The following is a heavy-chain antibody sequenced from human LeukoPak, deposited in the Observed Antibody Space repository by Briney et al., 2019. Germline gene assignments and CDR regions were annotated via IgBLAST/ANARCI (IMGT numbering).Heavy chain of an antibody. CDR2: ISYDGSNK. CDR3: ANLDSSGYYPPDAFDI. V-gene: IGHV3-30*18. Sequence: GRSLRLSCAASGFTFSSYGMHWVRQAPGKGLEWVAVISYDGSNKHYADSVKGRFTISRDNSKNTLYLQMNSLRAEDTAVYYCANLDSSGYYPPDAFDIWGQGTMVTVSS. D-gene: IGHD3-22*01. CDR1: GFTFSSYG. J-gene: IGHJ3*02.